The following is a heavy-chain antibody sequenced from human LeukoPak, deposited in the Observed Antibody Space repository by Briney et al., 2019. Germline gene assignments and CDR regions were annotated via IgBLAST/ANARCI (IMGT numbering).Heavy chain of an antibody. V-gene: IGHV3-23*01. Sequence: GGSLRLSCAASGFTFSSYAMSWVRQAPGEGVEGGSAISVSGVSTYSAYSLNRRFTISRDNSTTPLYLQMNRLRADDTAVYYCAKARLPYGSGSYCMDYWGQGTLVTVSS. D-gene: IGHD3-10*01. CDR3: AKARLPYGSGSYCMDY. J-gene: IGHJ4*02. CDR1: GFTFSSYA. CDR2: ISVSGVST.